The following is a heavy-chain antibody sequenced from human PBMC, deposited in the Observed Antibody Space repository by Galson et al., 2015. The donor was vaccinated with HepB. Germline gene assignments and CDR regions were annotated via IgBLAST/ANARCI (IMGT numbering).Heavy chain of an antibody. J-gene: IGHJ6*02. V-gene: IGHV6-1*01. CDR1: GDSVSSNSAA. CDR3: ARERESSGWGQFYYYGMDV. Sequence: CAISGDSVSSNSAAWNWIRQSPSRGLEWLGRTYYWSKLYSDYAVSLKSRIAINPDKSKNQFSLQLNSVTPEDTAVYYCARERESSGWGQFYYYGMDVWGQGTTVTVSS. D-gene: IGHD6-19*01. CDR2: TYYWSKLYS.